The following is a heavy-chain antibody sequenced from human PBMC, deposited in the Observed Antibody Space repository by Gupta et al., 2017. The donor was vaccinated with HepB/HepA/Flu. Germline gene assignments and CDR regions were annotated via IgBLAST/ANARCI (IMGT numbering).Heavy chain of an antibody. CDR2: IGTGNGDT. V-gene: IGHV1-3*04. CDR1: GYTFRNYP. J-gene: IGHJ4*02. D-gene: IGHD6-19*01. CDR3: ASRPDIAVGPFDF. Sequence: QVHLVQSGTEVKKPGASVKVSCKASGYTFRNYPIHWVRQAPGQRPEWMGWIGTGNGDTADSQKFEDRFTMTRDTSASTASMELSSLRSEDTAVYYCASRPDIAVGPFDFWGQGTVVTVSS.